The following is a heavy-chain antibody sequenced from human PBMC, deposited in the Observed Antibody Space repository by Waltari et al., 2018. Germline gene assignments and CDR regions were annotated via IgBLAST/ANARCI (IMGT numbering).Heavy chain of an antibody. CDR2: INFNGNEK. Sequence: EVQLVESGGGLVQPGGSLRLSCVVSEFTFSTYWMTWVRQAPGRGVEWVANINFNGNEKNYVDSVKGRFTISRDNARSSLYLQMNSLRVEDTAVYCCATYRWLGYWGLGTLVTVSS. CDR3: ATYRWLGY. D-gene: IGHD3-10*01. V-gene: IGHV3-7*03. CDR1: EFTFSTYW. J-gene: IGHJ4*02.